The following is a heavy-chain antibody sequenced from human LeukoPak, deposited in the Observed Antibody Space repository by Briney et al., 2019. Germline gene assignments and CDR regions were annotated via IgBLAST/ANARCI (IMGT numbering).Heavy chain of an antibody. CDR1: GTRVSDNY. CDR3: ARSVWGSYHFDY. J-gene: IGHJ4*02. V-gene: IGHV3-53*01. D-gene: IGHD3-16*01. CDR2: IHSGGST. Sequence: GGSLRLSCEASGTRVSDNYMYWVRQAPGKGLKWVSLIHSGGSTYYADSVKGRFTLSRDNSKNTLYLEMSSLRVDDAAIYYCARSVWGSYHFDYWGQGTLVTVSS.